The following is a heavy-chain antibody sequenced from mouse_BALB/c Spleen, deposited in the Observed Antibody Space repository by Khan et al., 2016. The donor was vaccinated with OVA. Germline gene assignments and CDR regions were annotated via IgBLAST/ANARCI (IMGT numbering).Heavy chain of an antibody. J-gene: IGHJ3*01. Sequence: QVQLQQPGPGLVQPSQNLSVTCTVSGFSLNIYGLHWVRQSPGKGLEWLGVIWSDGRTAYNTAFISRLSINKDNSKNQVFFKMNNLQGDDTAIYYCARHSYRYDFTYWGQGTLVTVS. CDR2: IWSDGRT. D-gene: IGHD2-14*01. CDR3: ARHSYRYDFTY. V-gene: IGHV2-4-1*01. CDR1: GFSLNIYG.